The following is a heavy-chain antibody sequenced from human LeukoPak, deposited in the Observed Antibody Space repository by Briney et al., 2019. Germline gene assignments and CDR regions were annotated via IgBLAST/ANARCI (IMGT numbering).Heavy chain of an antibody. CDR1: GGSISSYY. J-gene: IGHJ5*02. V-gene: IGHV4-59*08. Sequence: PSETLSLTCTVSGGSISSYYWSWIRQPPGKGLEWIGYIYYSGSTNYNPSLKSRVTISVDTSKNQFSLKLSSVTAADTAAYYCARRAAGGFWFDPWGQGTLVTVSS. CDR2: IYYSGST. CDR3: ARRAAGGFWFDP. D-gene: IGHD6-19*01.